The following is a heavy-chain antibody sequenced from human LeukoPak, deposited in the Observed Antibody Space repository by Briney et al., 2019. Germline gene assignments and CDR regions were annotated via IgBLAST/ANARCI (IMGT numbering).Heavy chain of an antibody. Sequence: SETLSLTCTVSGGSINSYYWSWIRQPPGKGLEWIGYIYNYGSTNYNPSLKSRVTISVDRSKNQFSLKLSSVTAADTAVYYCARDSYEPIWGQGTTVTVSS. D-gene: IGHD5-12*01. J-gene: IGHJ3*02. V-gene: IGHV4-59*12. CDR3: ARDSYEPI. CDR1: GGSINSYY. CDR2: IYNYGST.